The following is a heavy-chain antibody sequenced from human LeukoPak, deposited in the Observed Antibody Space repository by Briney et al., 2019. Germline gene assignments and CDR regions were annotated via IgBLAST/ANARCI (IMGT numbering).Heavy chain of an antibody. D-gene: IGHD1-26*01. J-gene: IGHJ4*02. CDR1: AGAITGYY. Sequence: SETLSLTCTVSAGAITGYYWSWSRQPPGKGLEWIGYIYDSGSTNYNPSLKSRVTISVDPSKNQFSLKLGSVPAADTAVYYCASFRWSGSYYAYFDYWGQGTLVTVSS. CDR2: IYDSGST. CDR3: ASFRWSGSYYAYFDY. V-gene: IGHV4-59*01.